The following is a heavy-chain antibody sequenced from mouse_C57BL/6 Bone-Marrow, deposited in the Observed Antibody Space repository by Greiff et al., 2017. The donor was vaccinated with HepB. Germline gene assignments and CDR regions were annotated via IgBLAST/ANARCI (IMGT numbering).Heavy chain of an antibody. V-gene: IGHV7-3*01. J-gene: IGHJ3*01. CDR2: IRNKANGYTT. D-gene: IGHD6-2*01. CDR3: ARSSLRLNY. Sequence: EVKLMESGGGLVQPGGSLSLSCAASGFTFTDYYMSWVRQPPGKALEWLGFIRNKANGYTTEYSASVKGRFTISRDNSQSILYLQMNALRAEDSATYYCARSSLRLNYWGQGTLVTVSA. CDR1: GFTFTDYY.